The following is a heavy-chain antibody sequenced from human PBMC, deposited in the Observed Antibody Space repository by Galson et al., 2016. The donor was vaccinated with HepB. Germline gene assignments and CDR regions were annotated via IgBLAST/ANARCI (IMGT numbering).Heavy chain of an antibody. CDR3: ARHSGSLETATTRRFFDY. D-gene: IGHD3-10*01. Sequence: QSGAEVKKPGESLKISCKGSGYSFSTVWTAWVRQMPGKGLEWMGIIYPGDSDTRYSPSFQGQVTISADKSISTAYLQWSSLKASDTAMYYCARHSGSLETATTRRFFDYWGQGTHVTVSS. J-gene: IGHJ4*02. V-gene: IGHV5-51*01. CDR1: GYSFSTVW. CDR2: IYPGDSDT.